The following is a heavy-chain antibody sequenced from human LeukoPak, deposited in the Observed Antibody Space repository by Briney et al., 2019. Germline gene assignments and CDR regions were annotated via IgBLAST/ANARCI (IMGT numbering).Heavy chain of an antibody. CDR3: AIVDTTVGFDY. J-gene: IGHJ4*02. CDR1: GYTFTTYG. D-gene: IGHD5-18*01. V-gene: IGHV1-18*04. CDR2: ISAYNGNT. Sequence: ASVKVSCKTSGYTFTTYGITWVRQAPGQGLEWMGWISAYNGNTAYAQKFQGRVTVTTDTSTRTASMDLRSLRSDDTAVYYCAIVDTTVGFDYWGQATLVTVSS.